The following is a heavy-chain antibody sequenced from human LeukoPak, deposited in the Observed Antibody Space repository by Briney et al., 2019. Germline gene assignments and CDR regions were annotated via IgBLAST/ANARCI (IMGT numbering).Heavy chain of an antibody. V-gene: IGHV4-31*03. J-gene: IGHJ3*02. CDR3: ARDDYDSSGYDI. CDR1: GGSISSGGYY. CDR2: IYYSGST. D-gene: IGHD3-22*01. Sequence: SQTLSLTCTVSGGSISSGGYYWSWIRQHPGKGLEWIGYIYYSGSTYYNPSLKSRVTISVDTSKNQFSLKLSSVTAADTAVYYCARDDYDSSGYDIWGQGTMVTVSS.